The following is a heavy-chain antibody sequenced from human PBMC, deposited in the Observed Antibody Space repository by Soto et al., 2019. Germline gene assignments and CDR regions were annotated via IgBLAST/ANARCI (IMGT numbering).Heavy chain of an antibody. V-gene: IGHV2-5*01. CDR3: VSGSFPNWFDP. CDR2: IYWNDDR. CDR1: GFSFSTSGVG. D-gene: IGHD3-10*01. J-gene: IGHJ5*02. Sequence: QITLKESGPTLVKPTQTLTLTCTFSGFSFSTSGVGVGWIRQPPGKALEWLALIYWNDDRRYSPSLKSRLTITKDTSKNQVFLTMTNMDPVDTATYYCVSGSFPNWFDPWGQGTLGPVSS.